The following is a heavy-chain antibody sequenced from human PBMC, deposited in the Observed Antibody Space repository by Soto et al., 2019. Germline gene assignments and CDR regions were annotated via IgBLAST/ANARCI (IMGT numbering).Heavy chain of an antibody. J-gene: IGHJ4*02. CDR2: IYYSGST. Sequence: TLSLNCTVSGGSIRSGDSYWSWIRQPPGKGLEWIGYIYYSGSTYYNPSLRSRVTISLDTSKNQFSLNLSSVTAADTAVYYCARTHYSDRSGTDYWGQGTLVTVSS. D-gene: IGHD3-22*01. CDR3: ARTHYSDRSGTDY. CDR1: GGSIRSGDSY. V-gene: IGHV4-30-4*01.